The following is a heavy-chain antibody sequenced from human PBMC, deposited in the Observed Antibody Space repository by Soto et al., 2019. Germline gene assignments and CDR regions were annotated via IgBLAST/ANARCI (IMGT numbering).Heavy chain of an antibody. CDR2: INGASTTT. CDR1: GFPFNSYA. V-gene: IGHV3-48*02. CDR3: ARDLSH. J-gene: IGHJ4*02. Sequence: DVQLVGSGGGLVQPGGSLRLSFVASGFPFNSYALHWVRQAPGKGLEWISYINGASTTTFYADSVKGRFTVSRDNAKNSVYLQMSSLRHEDTAFYYCARDLSHWGQGMLVTVSS.